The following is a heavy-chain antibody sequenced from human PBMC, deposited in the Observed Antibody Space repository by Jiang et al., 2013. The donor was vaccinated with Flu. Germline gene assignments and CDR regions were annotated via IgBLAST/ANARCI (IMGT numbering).Heavy chain of an antibody. Sequence: LLKPSETLSLTCDVSGGSFIDYFWTWIRQPPGKGLEWIGEITHSGSTNYNPSLKSRVTMSVDTSKKQFSLKLSSVTAADTAVYYCARRDNVWGNSPFNYFWGQGTLVTVSS. CDR1: GGSFIDYF. CDR3: ARRDNVWGNSPFNYF. J-gene: IGHJ4*02. D-gene: IGHD3-10*02. CDR2: ITHSGST. V-gene: IGHV4-34*01.